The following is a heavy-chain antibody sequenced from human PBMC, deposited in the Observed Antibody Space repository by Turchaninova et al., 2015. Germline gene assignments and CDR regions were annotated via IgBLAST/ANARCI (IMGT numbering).Heavy chain of an antibody. CDR1: GFTFRNAW. CDR2: IKSKIDGGTA. Sequence: GGLVKAGGSLRLSCAASGFTFRNAWLNWVRQAPGKGLEWVGRIKSKIDGGTADYGAAVKGRFTISRDDSTNTLYVQMNGLKTEDTGVYYCTVTTSWGQGTLVTVSS. V-gene: IGHV3-15*07. J-gene: IGHJ5*02. CDR3: TVTTS. D-gene: IGHD3-22*01.